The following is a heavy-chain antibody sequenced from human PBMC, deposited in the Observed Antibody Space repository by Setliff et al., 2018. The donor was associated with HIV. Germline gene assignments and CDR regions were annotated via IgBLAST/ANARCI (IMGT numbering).Heavy chain of an antibody. CDR3: ARSSIAAAGVYYYYMDV. D-gene: IGHD6-13*01. Sequence: ASVKVSCKASGYTFTGYFIHWVRLAPGQGLEWMGWINPNTGATHYAQKFQGRVTLTRDTSISTAYMELSSLRSEDTAVYYCARSSIAAAGVYYYYMDVWGKGTTVTVSS. CDR1: GYTFTGYF. J-gene: IGHJ6*03. CDR2: INPNTGAT. V-gene: IGHV1-2*02.